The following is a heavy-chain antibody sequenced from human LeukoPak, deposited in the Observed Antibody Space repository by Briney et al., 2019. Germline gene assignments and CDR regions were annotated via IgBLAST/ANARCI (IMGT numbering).Heavy chain of an antibody. V-gene: IGHV3-23*01. Sequence: GGSLRLSCAASGFTFSSYAMSWVRQAPGKGLEWVSTISGSGGSTYYADSVKGRFTISRDNSKNTLYPQMNSLRVEDTAVYYCAKDGGRYYGSGSYYPNTHWGQGTLVTVSS. D-gene: IGHD3-10*01. J-gene: IGHJ4*02. CDR2: ISGSGGST. CDR3: AKDGGRYYGSGSYYPNTH. CDR1: GFTFSSYA.